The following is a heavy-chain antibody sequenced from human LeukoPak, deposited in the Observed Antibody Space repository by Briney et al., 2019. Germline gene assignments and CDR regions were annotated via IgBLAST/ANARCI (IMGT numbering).Heavy chain of an antibody. CDR1: GGSISSSSYY. D-gene: IGHD6-13*01. J-gene: IGHJ4*02. CDR3: ARQWQLPDY. CDR2: IYYSGST. V-gene: IGHV4-39*01. Sequence: SETLSLTCTVSGGSISSSSYYWGWIRQPPGKGLEWIGSIYYSGSTYYNPSLKSRVTISVDTSKNQFSLKLSSVTAADTAMYYCARQWQLPDYWGQGTLVTVSS.